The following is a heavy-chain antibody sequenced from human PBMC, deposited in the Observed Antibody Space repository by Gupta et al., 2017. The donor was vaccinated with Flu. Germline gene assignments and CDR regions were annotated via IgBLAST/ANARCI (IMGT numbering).Heavy chain of an antibody. CDR2: IIPIFGTP. V-gene: IGHV1-69*01. CDR3: ARDSDNFDSSAYRCKFDY. Sequence: QVQLVQSGAEVKKPGSSVKVSCKASGGTFSNYAISWVRQAPGQGLEWLGGIIPIFGTPNYAQKFQGRVKITADESTSTAYMELSSLRSEDTAVYYCARDSDNFDSSAYRCKFDYWGLGTLVTVSS. CDR1: GGTFSNYA. J-gene: IGHJ4*02. D-gene: IGHD3-22*01.